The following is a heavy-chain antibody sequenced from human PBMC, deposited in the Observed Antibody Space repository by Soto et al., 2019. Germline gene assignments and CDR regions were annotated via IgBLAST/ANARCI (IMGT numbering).Heavy chain of an antibody. D-gene: IGHD3-22*01. Sequence: ASVKVSCKASGYTFTAYYIHWVRQAPGQGLEWMGYINPNSGGSNYAQKFQGRVTMTRDTSISTAYMELTRLTSDDTAFYFCAVTYYYDSSASGDDAFNIWRQGKMVTVSS. J-gene: IGHJ3*02. CDR3: AVTYYYDSSASGDDAFNI. CDR1: GYTFTAYY. V-gene: IGHV1-2*02. CDR2: INPNSGGS.